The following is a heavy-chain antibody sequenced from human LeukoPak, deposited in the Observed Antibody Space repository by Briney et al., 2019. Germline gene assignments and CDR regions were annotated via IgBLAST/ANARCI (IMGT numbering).Heavy chain of an antibody. CDR3: ARGAPYYYDSSGTFDY. CDR2: ISSSSSTI. Sequence: GGSLRLSCAASGFTFSSYSMNWVRQAPGKGLEWVSYISSSSSTIYYADSVKGRFTISRDNAKNSLYLQMNSLRAEDTAVYYCARGAPYYYDSSGTFDYWGQGTLVTVSS. V-gene: IGHV3-48*04. CDR1: GFTFSSYS. J-gene: IGHJ4*02. D-gene: IGHD3-22*01.